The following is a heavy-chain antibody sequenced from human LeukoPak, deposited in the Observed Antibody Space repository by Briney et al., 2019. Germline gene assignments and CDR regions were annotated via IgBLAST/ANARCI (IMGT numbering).Heavy chain of an antibody. J-gene: IGHJ4*02. CDR1: GFTFSRYG. Sequence: GGSLRLSCAASGFTFSRYGMHWVRQAPGKGPEWGSIIYSGGSTYYADYVKGRFTNSRDNAKNPLYLQMNSLRAEDTAVYYCVGSGWYGYFDYWGQGTLVTVSS. D-gene: IGHD6-19*01. CDR3: VGSGWYGYFDY. V-gene: IGHV3-NL1*01. CDR2: IYSGGST.